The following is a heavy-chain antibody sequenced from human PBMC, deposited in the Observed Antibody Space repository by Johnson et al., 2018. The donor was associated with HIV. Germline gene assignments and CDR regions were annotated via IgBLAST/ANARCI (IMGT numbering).Heavy chain of an antibody. CDR2: IKQDGSEK. CDR1: GFTFSSYW. J-gene: IGHJ3*02. V-gene: IGHV3-7*05. CDR3: AKAQTGTTGAFDI. D-gene: IGHD1-7*01. Sequence: VQLVESGGGLVQPGGSLRLSCAASGFTFSSYWMGWVRQAPGKGLEWVANIKQDGSEKYYVDSLKGRFTISRDNAKNSLYLQMNSLRAEDTALYYCAKAQTGTTGAFDIWGQGTMVTVSS.